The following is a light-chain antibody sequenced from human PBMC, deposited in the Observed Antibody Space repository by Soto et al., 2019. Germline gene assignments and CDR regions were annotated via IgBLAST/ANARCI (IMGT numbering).Light chain of an antibody. J-gene: IGKJ4*01. CDR3: QQYGSSPLT. V-gene: IGKV3-20*01. CDR1: QDVSNSY. Sequence: EIGLTQSPGTLSLSPGERASLSCRASQDVSNSYLAWYQQKPGQAPRPLIYGASSRATGIPDRFSGGGSGTDFTLAISRLEPEDFAVYYCQQYGSSPLTFGGGTKVDIK. CDR2: GAS.